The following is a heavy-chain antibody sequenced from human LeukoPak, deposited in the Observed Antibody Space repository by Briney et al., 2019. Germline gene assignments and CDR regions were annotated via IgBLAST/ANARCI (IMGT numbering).Heavy chain of an antibody. D-gene: IGHD3-10*01. J-gene: IGHJ4*02. Sequence: QPGRSLRLSCTPSGFTFGDYGISWFRQAPGKGLEWVGFIKSKASGEATECAASVKGRFTISRDDSKNIAYLQMISLKTEDTAVYYCARERRAIDYYDSGTYYSDYWGQGTLVTVSS. CDR2: IKSKASGEAT. CDR1: GFTFGDYG. CDR3: ARERRAIDYYDSGTYYSDY. V-gene: IGHV3-49*03.